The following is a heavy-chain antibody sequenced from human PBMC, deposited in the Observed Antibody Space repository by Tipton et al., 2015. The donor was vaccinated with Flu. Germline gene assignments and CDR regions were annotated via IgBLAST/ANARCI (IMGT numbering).Heavy chain of an antibody. D-gene: IGHD3-3*01. V-gene: IGHV3-74*01. CDR1: GFTFSSYW. CDR2: INSDGSST. Sequence: AASGFTFSSYWMHWVRQAPGKGLAWVSRINSDGSSTSYADSVKGRFTISRDNAKNTLYLQMNSLRAEDTAVYYCVRVYYDYWSGYFYFDYWGQGTLVTVSS. CDR3: VRVYYDYWSGYFYFDY. J-gene: IGHJ4*01.